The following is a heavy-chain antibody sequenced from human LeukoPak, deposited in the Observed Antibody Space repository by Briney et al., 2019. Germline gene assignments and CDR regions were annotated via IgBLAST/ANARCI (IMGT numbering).Heavy chain of an antibody. CDR1: GGSFSGYY. Sequence: SETLSLTCAVYGGSFSGYYWSWIRQPPGKGLGWIGEINHSGSTNYNPSLKSRVTISVDTSKNQFSLKLSSVTAADTAVYYCARFAPKRYLTYYYDSSGYYSGYFDYWGQGTLVTVSS. CDR3: ARFAPKRYLTYYYDSSGYYSGYFDY. J-gene: IGHJ4*02. V-gene: IGHV4-34*01. CDR2: INHSGST. D-gene: IGHD3-22*01.